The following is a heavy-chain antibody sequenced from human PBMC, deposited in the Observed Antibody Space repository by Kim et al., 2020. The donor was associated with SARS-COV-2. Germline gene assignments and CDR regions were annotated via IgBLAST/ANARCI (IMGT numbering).Heavy chain of an antibody. J-gene: IGHJ5*02. CDR1: GYTFTSYA. Sequence: ASVKVSCKASGYTFTSYAMHWVRQAPGQRLEWMGWINAGNGNTKYSQKFQGRVTITRDTSASTAYMELSSLRSEDTAVYYCARIGIQLWLRGGSWFDPWGQGTLVTVSS. CDR3: ARIGIQLWLRGGSWFDP. CDR2: INAGNGNT. D-gene: IGHD5-18*01. V-gene: IGHV1-3*01.